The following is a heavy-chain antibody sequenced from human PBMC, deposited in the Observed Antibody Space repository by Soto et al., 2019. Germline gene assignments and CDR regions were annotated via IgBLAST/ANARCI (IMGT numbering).Heavy chain of an antibody. J-gene: IGHJ5*02. CDR1: GFTFSSYA. V-gene: IGHV3-30-3*01. CDR3: ARLGAYYQSLDP. D-gene: IGHD2-21*01. CDR2: LSYDGSNK. Sequence: PGGSLRLSCAASGFTFSSYAMHWVRQAPGKGLEWVAVLSYDGSNKYYAGSLKGRFTIPLETSNSQFSLRLTSVTAADTAVYYCARLGAYYQSLDPWGPGTLVTVSS.